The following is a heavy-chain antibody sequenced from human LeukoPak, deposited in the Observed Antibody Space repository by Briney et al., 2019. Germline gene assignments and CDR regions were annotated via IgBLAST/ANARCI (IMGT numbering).Heavy chain of an antibody. J-gene: IGHJ4*02. D-gene: IGHD6-13*01. Sequence: SETLSLTCTVSGGSISSYYWSWIRQPAGKGLEWIGRIYTSGSTNYNPSLKSRVTMSVDTSKNQFSLKLSSVTAADTAVYYCARGARLAAAGPYFDYWGQGALVTVSS. CDR2: IYTSGST. CDR1: GGSISSYY. V-gene: IGHV4-4*07. CDR3: ARGARLAAAGPYFDY.